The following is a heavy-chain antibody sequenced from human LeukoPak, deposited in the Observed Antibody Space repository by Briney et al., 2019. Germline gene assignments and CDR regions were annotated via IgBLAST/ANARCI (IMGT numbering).Heavy chain of an antibody. CDR1: GGSVINTNW. D-gene: IGHD3-3*01. V-gene: IGHV4-4*02. CDR2: VHLDGRT. Sequence: SETLSLTCGVSGGSVINTNWWPWVRQPPGKGLDWIGEVHLDGRTNYNPSLESRLTMSVDVSENQVSLKLTSVTAADTAVYYYGREGGFYRPLDYAGQGTLVTVSS. J-gene: IGHJ4*02. CDR3: GREGGFYRPLDY.